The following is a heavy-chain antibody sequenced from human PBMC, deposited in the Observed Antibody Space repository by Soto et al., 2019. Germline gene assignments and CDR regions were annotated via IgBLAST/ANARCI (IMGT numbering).Heavy chain of an antibody. J-gene: IGHJ4*02. CDR2: ISGDGTTT. V-gene: IGHV3-11*01. CDR3: ASDPYYYASGF. Sequence: NPGGSLRLSCAASGFRFSDHYMTWIRQAPGKGLEWVSKISGDGTTTYYADSVKGRFTVSRVNAENSVYLQMNSLRAEDTAVYYCASDPYYYASGFWGQGTLVTVSS. CDR1: GFRFSDHY. D-gene: IGHD3-10*01.